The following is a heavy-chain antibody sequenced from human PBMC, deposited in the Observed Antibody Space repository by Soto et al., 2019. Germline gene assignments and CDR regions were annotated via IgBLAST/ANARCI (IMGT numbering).Heavy chain of an antibody. J-gene: IGHJ4*02. CDR3: ARQPRILTGYSGHFDY. CDR2: IYYSGST. CDR1: GGSISSTIYY. D-gene: IGHD3-9*01. V-gene: IGHV4-39*01. Sequence: SETMYLTSTVSGGSISSTIYYWGWISQPPGKGLEWSGSIYYSGSTYYTPSLKSRVTISVDTSKNQFSLKLSSVTAADTAVYYCARQPRILTGYSGHFDYWGQATLVTVSS.